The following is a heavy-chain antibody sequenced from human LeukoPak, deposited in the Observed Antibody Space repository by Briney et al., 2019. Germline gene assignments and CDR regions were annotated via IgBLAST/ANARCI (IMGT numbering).Heavy chain of an antibody. CDR2: INSDGSST. Sequence: PGGSLRLSCAASGFTFSRYYMHWVRQAPGKGLVWVSRINSDGSSTTYADSVKGRFTISRDNAKNTLYLQMNSLKVEDTAVYYCARRRPGPNFGYWGQGTLVTVSS. D-gene: IGHD3-10*01. CDR1: GFTFSRYY. J-gene: IGHJ4*02. CDR3: ARRRPGPNFGY. V-gene: IGHV3-74*01.